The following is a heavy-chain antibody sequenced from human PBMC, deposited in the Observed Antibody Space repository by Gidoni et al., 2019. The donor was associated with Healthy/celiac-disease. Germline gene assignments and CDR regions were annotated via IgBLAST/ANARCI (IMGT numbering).Heavy chain of an antibody. J-gene: IGHJ6*02. CDR2: ISSSSSYT. Sequence: QVQLVESGGGLVKPGGSLRLSCAASGFTFRDYYMSWIRQAPGKGLEWFSYISSSSSYTNYADSVKGRFTISRDNAKNSLYLQMNSLRAEDTAVYYCARVCSGGSCHYGMDVWGQGTTVTVSS. V-gene: IGHV3-11*06. D-gene: IGHD2-15*01. CDR1: GFTFRDYY. CDR3: ARVCSGGSCHYGMDV.